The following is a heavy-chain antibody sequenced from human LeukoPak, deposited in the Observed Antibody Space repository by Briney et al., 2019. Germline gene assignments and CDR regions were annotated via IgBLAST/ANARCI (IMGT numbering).Heavy chain of an antibody. J-gene: IGHJ4*02. CDR1: GFTFCSYA. V-gene: IGHV3-23*01. Sequence: GSLRLSCAASGFTFCSYAMSWVRQAPGKGLEWFSAISGSGGSTYYADSVKGRFTISRDNSKNTLYLQMNSLRAEDTAVYYCAKDEDIVVVPAAIDYWGQGTLVTVSS. CDR3: AKDEDIVVVPAAIDY. D-gene: IGHD2-2*01. CDR2: ISGSGGST.